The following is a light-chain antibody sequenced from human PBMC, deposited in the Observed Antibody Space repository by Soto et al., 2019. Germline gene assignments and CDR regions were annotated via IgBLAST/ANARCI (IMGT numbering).Light chain of an antibody. CDR2: GAS. V-gene: IGKV3-20*01. CDR1: QSVSSSY. J-gene: IGKJ1*01. CDR3: QQYGSSTWT. Sequence: EIVLTQSPGTLSLSPGERATLSCRASQSVSSSYLAWYQQKPGQAPRLLIHGASSRATGIPDRFSGSGSGTDFTLTISRLEPEDFAVYYCQQYGSSTWTFGQGTKVEIK.